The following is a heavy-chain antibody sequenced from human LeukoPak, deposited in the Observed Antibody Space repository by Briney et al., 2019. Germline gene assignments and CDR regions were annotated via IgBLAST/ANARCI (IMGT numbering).Heavy chain of an antibody. D-gene: IGHD6-19*01. CDR3: ARGGIQVSGIDEFDY. CDR1: GFTSIDYD. Sequence: SGGSLRLSCAPSGFTSIDYDMHWVRQVIGKGLEWVSAIGIRGDTHYSGSVKGRFTISRENAESSLYLQMNSLRAEDTAVYYCARGGIQVSGIDEFDYWGQGTLVTVSS. J-gene: IGHJ4*02. V-gene: IGHV3-13*01. CDR2: IGIRGDT.